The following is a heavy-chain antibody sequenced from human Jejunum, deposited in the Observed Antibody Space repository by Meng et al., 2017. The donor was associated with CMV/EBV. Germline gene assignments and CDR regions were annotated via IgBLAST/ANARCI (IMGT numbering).Heavy chain of an antibody. V-gene: IGHV1-2*04. J-gene: IGHJ5*02. Sequence: QGQVVHSGAEVKKRGGSVKVCCKASEYTCIGYYIHWVRQAPGQGLEWMGWINPNTGGTKYAQKFQGWVTLTRDTSISTAYMELSRLRSDDTAVYYCARGRYELIWGLFDPWGQGTLVTVSS. CDR2: INPNTGGT. D-gene: IGHD1-1*01. CDR3: ARGRYELIWGLFDP. CDR1: EYTCIGYY.